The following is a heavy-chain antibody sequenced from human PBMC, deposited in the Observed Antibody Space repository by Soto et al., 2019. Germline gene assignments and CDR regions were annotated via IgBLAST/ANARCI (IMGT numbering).Heavy chain of an antibody. D-gene: IGHD6-13*01. J-gene: IGHJ4*02. Sequence: ASAKVSCKASGYTFTSYGITWVRQAPGQGLEWMGWISAYNGNTNYAQKLQGRVTMTRDTSTTTVYMALSSLRSADTAVYYCARAGYLGHIAAAGTDYWGQGNLVPVSS. CDR1: GYTFTSYG. CDR3: ARAGYLGHIAAAGTDY. V-gene: IGHV1-18*01. CDR2: ISAYNGNT.